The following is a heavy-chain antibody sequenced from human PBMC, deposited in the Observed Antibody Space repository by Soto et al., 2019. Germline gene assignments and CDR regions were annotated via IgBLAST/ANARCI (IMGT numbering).Heavy chain of an antibody. CDR3: ARELPHYTPQGYGMDV. J-gene: IGHJ6*02. CDR1: GFTFSSYG. V-gene: IGHV3-33*01. Sequence: GGSLRLSCAASGFTFSSYGMHWVRQAPGKGLEWVAVIWYDGSNKYYADSVKGRFTISRDNSKNTLYLQMNSLRAEDTAVYYCARELPHYTPQGYGMDVWGQGTTVTVSS. D-gene: IGHD4-4*01. CDR2: IWYDGSNK.